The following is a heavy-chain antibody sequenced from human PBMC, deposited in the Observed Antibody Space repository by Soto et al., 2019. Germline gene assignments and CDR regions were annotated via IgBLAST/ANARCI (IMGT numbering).Heavy chain of an antibody. Sequence: EVQLVESGGGLVQPGRSLRLSCAASGFTFDDYAMHWVRQAPGKGLEWVSGISWNSGSIGYADSVKGRFTISRDNAKNYLYLQMNSLRAEDTALYYCAKDMDYDILTGYSGFDYWGQGTLVTVSS. J-gene: IGHJ4*02. V-gene: IGHV3-9*01. CDR1: GFTFDDYA. CDR2: ISWNSGSI. CDR3: AKDMDYDILTGYSGFDY. D-gene: IGHD3-9*01.